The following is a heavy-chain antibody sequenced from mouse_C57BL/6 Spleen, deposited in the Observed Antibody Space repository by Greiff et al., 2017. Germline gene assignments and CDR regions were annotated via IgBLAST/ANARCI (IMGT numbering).Heavy chain of an antibody. CDR2: INPNNGGT. D-gene: IGHD1-1*01. CDR1: GYTFTDYN. V-gene: IGHV1-22*01. Sequence: EVQLQQSGPELVKPGASVKMSCKASGYTFTDYNMHWVKQSHGKSLEWIGYINPNNGGTSYNQKFKGKATLTVNKSSSTAYMGLRSLTSEDSAVYYCAREVYYYGSSFYWGQGTTLTVSS. J-gene: IGHJ2*01. CDR3: AREVYYYGSSFY.